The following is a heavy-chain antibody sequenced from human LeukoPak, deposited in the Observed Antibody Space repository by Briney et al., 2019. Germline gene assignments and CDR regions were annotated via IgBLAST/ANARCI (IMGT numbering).Heavy chain of an antibody. V-gene: IGHV3-66*01. J-gene: IGHJ4*02. Sequence: PGGSLRLSCAASGFTVGNNYMNWVRQAPGKGLEWVSLIYSGGTTYYADSVKGRFTISRDSSKNTLYLQMNSLRVEDTAVYYCARDTASLWFGENIDYWGQGTLVTVSS. CDR3: ARDTASLWFGENIDY. D-gene: IGHD3-10*01. CDR2: IYSGGTT. CDR1: GFTVGNNY.